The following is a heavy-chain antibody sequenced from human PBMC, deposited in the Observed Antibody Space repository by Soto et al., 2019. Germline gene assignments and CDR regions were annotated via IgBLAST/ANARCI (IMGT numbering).Heavy chain of an antibody. CDR3: ALRAGLQGYWNGGYFDC. Sequence: QITLEESGPPRVKPTQTLTLTCTFSGFSLSTSGVGVGWVRQPPGKALERLALIYWDDDKRYSPSLRSRLIILKDTSRDQVVLTMTNMDPVDTATYYCALRAGLQGYWNGGYFDCWGQGALVTVSS. CDR1: GFSLSTSGVG. D-gene: IGHD1-1*01. V-gene: IGHV2-5*02. J-gene: IGHJ4*02. CDR2: IYWDDDK.